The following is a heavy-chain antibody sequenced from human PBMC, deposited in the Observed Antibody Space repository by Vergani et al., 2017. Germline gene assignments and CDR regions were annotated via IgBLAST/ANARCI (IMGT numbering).Heavy chain of an antibody. V-gene: IGHV3-43*01. CDR1: GFTFDDYT. J-gene: IGHJ6*02. CDR3: AKDMITFGGGDYYYGMDV. D-gene: IGHD3-16*01. CDR2: ISWDGGST. Sequence: EVQLVESGGVVVQPGGSLRLSCAASGFTFDDYTMHWVRQAPGKGLEWVSLISWDGGSTYYADSVKGRFTISRDNSKNSLYLQMNSLRTEDTALYYCAKDMITFGGGDYYYGMDVWGQGTTVTVSS.